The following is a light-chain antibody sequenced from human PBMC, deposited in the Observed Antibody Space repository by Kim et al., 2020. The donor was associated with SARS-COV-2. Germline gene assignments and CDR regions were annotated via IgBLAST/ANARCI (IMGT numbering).Light chain of an antibody. CDR3: QAWDSGTVV. J-gene: IGLJ2*01. CDR1: KLGDKY. V-gene: IGLV3-1*01. Sequence: SYELTQPPSVSVSPGQTASITCSGDKLGDKYACWYQQKPGRSPVLVIFEDNQRPSGIPERFSGSNSGNTATLSISGTQAMDEADYYCQAWDSGTVVFGGGTKLTVL. CDR2: EDN.